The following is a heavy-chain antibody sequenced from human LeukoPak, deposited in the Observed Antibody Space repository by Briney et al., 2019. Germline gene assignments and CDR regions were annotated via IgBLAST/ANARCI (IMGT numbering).Heavy chain of an antibody. V-gene: IGHV3-33*01. CDR1: GFTFSNYG. CDR2: IWFDGTNK. CDR3: ARDRGVAAHLDY. Sequence: GGSLKLSCAASGFTFSNYGMHWVRQAPGKGLEWVAVIWFDGTNKYYADSVRGRFTISRDNSKNTLYLQMSSLRAEDTAVYYCARDRGVAAHLDYWGQGTLVTVSS. J-gene: IGHJ4*02. D-gene: IGHD5-12*01.